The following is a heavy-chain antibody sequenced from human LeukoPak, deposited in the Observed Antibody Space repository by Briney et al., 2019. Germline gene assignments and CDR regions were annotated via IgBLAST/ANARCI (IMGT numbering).Heavy chain of an antibody. CDR1: GYTFTSYA. Sequence: ASVKVSCKASGYTFTSYAMHWVRQAPGQRLEWVGWINAGNGNTKYSQKFQGRVTITRDTSASTAYMELSSLRSEDTAVYYCARSPPESDLGYYYYGMDVWGQGTTVTVSS. D-gene: IGHD2-21*02. CDR3: ARSPPESDLGYYYYGMDV. V-gene: IGHV1-3*01. J-gene: IGHJ6*02. CDR2: INAGNGNT.